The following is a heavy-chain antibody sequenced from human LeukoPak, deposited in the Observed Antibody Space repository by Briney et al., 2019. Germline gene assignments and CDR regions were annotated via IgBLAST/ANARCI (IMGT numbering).Heavy chain of an antibody. CDR2: INPSGTT. CDR3: ARGGYNPHFDY. Sequence: ASVKVSCKASGYTFSSYYMYWVRQAPGQGLEWMGIINPSGTTGYAQKLQGRVTMTGDTSTSTVYMELSSLRSEDTAMYYCARGGYNPHFDYWGQGTLVTVSS. V-gene: IGHV1-46*01. CDR1: GYTFSSYY. J-gene: IGHJ4*02. D-gene: IGHD5-24*01.